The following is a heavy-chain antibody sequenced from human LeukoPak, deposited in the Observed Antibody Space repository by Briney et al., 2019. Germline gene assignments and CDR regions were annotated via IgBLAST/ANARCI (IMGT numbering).Heavy chain of an antibody. CDR3: ARGPTLGLDI. CDR1: GYTFTAYY. Sequence: GALVKVSCRASGYTFTAYYIHWVRQAPGQGLEWMGWINPNSGDTTLPQRFQGRVTMTRDTSIITAYMELSSLTSDDTGMYYCARGPTLGLDIWGQGTMVTVSS. V-gene: IGHV1-2*02. CDR2: INPNSGDT. J-gene: IGHJ3*02.